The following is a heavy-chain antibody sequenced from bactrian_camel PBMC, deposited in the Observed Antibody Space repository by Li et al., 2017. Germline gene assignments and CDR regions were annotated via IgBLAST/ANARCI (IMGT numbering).Heavy chain of an antibody. D-gene: IGHD1*01. J-gene: IGHJ6*01. V-gene: IGHV3S53*01. Sequence: QLVESGGGSAQAGGSLRLSCGASAGQNMYCMGWFRQPPGKKREGVAAINDDGFTIYADSVKGRFTISRDNAKKTLYLEMNSLKLEDTAMYYCAADTVETYDGVCPPARWLFGVSGQGTQVTVS. CDR2: INDDGFT. CDR3: AADTVETYDGVCPPARWLFGV. CDR1: AGQNMYC.